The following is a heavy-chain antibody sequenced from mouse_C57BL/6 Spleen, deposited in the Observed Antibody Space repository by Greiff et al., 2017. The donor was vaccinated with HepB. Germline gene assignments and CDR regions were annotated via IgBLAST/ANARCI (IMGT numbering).Heavy chain of an antibody. J-gene: IGHJ3*01. CDR3: AMDYGSLRFDY. CDR1: GYTFTSYW. Sequence: VPLQQPGAELVKPGASVKVSCKASGYTFTSYWMHWVKQRPGQGLEWIGRIHPSDSDTNYNKKFKGKATLTVDKSSSTTYMQHSSLTSEDSAVYYCAMDYGSLRFDYWGQGTLVTVSA. D-gene: IGHD1-1*01. CDR2: IHPSDSDT. V-gene: IGHV1-74*01.